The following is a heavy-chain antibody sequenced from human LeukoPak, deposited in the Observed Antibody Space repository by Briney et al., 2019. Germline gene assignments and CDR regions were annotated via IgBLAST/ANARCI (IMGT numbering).Heavy chain of an antibody. V-gene: IGHV3-23*01. Sequence: GGSLRLSCAASGFTFSSYAMSWVRQVPGKGLEWVSAISGSGSSTYYADSVKGRFTISRDNSKNTLHLQMNNLRAEDTAVYYCAKDTVGYSYAEYWGQGTLLTVSS. CDR2: ISGSGSST. J-gene: IGHJ4*02. CDR3: AKDTVGYSYAEY. CDR1: GFTFSSYA. D-gene: IGHD5-18*01.